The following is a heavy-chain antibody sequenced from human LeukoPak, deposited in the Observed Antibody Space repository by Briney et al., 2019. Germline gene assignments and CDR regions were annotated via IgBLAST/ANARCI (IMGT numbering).Heavy chain of an antibody. D-gene: IGHD6-13*01. CDR3: AREPPRIAAGTTPPDAFDI. J-gene: IGHJ3*02. CDR1: GYTFTNYY. CDR2: INPSGDST. V-gene: IGHV1-46*01. Sequence: ASVKVSCKASGYTFTNYYMHWVRQAPGQGLEWIGIINPSGDSTNCAQKFQGRVTMTRGTSTSIVYMELSSLRSEDTAVYFCAREPPRIAAGTTPPDAFDIWGQGTMVTVSS.